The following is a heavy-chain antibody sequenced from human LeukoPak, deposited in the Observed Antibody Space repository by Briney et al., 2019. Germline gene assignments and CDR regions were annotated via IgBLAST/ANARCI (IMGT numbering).Heavy chain of an antibody. CDR2: IYYSGST. D-gene: IGHD6-19*01. CDR3: ARMVSQWPRSDYFDY. CDR1: GGSISSSIYY. V-gene: IGHV4-39*07. J-gene: IGHJ4*02. Sequence: PSETLSLTCTVSGGSISSSIYYWGWIRQPPGKGLEWIGSIYYSGSTYYNPSLKSRVTISVDTSKNQFSLKLSSVTAADTAVYYCARMVSQWPRSDYFDYWGQGTLVTVSS.